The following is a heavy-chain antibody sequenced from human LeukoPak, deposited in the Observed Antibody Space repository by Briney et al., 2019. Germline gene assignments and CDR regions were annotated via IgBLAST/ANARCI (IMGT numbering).Heavy chain of an antibody. CDR3: ARGVRVAQLWPPDY. CDR1: GGSISSSSYY. J-gene: IGHJ3*01. D-gene: IGHD5-18*01. V-gene: IGHV4-39*07. CDR2: IYYSGST. Sequence: SETLSLTCTVTGGSISSSSYYWGWIRQPPGKGLEWIGSIYYSGSTYYNPSLKSRVTISVDTSKNQFSPKLSSVTAADTAVYYCARGVRVAQLWPPDYWGQGTMVTVSS.